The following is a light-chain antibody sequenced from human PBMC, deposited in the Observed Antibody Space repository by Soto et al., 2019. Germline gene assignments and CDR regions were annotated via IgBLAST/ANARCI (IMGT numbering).Light chain of an antibody. J-gene: IGKJ1*01. Sequence: DIVMPQFPLSLPVTPGESASISCRSSQSLLYSNGYNNLDWYLQKPGQSPQLLIYMASNRASGVRDRFIGSYSGTDFTLKISRVEAEDVGIYYCMHSLRDPWTFGQGTRVEIK. CDR3: MHSLRDPWT. CDR1: QSLLYSNGYNN. CDR2: MAS. V-gene: IGKV2-28*01.